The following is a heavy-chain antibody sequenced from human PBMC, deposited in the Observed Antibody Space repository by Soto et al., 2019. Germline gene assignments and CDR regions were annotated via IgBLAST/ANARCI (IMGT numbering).Heavy chain of an antibody. CDR1: GFTFSSYS. V-gene: IGHV3-48*02. J-gene: IGHJ6*02. CDR3: ARDRAYSSSWYAPYYYYGMDV. CDR2: ISSSSSTI. Sequence: GGSLRLSCAASGFTFSSYSMNWVRQAPGKGLEWVSYISSSSSTIYYADSVKGRFTISRDNAKNSLYLQMNSLRDEDTAVYYCARDRAYSSSWYAPYYYYGMDVWGQGTTVTVSS. D-gene: IGHD6-13*01.